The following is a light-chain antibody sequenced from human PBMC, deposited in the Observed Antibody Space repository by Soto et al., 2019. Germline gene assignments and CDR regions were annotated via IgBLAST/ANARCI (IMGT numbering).Light chain of an antibody. J-gene: IGKJ3*01. CDR1: QSLVYSDGNTY. V-gene: IGKV2-30*01. CDR3: MQGTHWPPFT. Sequence: DVVMTQSPLSLPVTLGQPASISCRSSQSLVYSDGNTYLNWFQQRPGQSPSRLIYKVSNRDYGVPGKFSGIMSVTDFTLKSSRVEAEDVGVYYWMQGTHWPPFTFGPGTKVDIQ. CDR2: KVS.